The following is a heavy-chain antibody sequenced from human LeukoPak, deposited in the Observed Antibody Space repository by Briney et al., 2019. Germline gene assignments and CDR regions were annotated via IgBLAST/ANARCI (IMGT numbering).Heavy chain of an antibody. CDR3: ARASTVEGMDV. Sequence: GGSLRLSCAASGFTFSSYEMNWVRQAPGKGLEWVSYISSSGSTIYYADSVKGRFTISRDNAKNSLYLQMNSLRAEDTAVYHCARASTVEGMDVWGQGTTVTVSS. CDR1: GFTFSSYE. D-gene: IGHD4-23*01. CDR2: ISSSGSTI. J-gene: IGHJ6*02. V-gene: IGHV3-48*03.